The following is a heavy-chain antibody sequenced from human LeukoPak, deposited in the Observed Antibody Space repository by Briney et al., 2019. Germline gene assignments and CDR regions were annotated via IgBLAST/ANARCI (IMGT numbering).Heavy chain of an antibody. D-gene: IGHD4-23*01. J-gene: IGHJ4*02. CDR3: ALTPRGGNPDY. CDR2: INHSGST. CDR1: GGSFSGYY. Sequence: PSETLSLTCAVYGGSFSGYYWSWIRQPPGKGLEWIGEINHSGSTNYNPSLKSRVTISVDTSKNQFSLKLSSVTAADTAVYYCALTPRGGNPDYWGQGTLVTVSS. V-gene: IGHV4-34*01.